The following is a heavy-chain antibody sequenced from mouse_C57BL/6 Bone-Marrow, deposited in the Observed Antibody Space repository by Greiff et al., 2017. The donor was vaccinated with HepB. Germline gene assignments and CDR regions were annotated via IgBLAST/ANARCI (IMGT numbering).Heavy chain of an antibody. CDR2: IYPGSGNT. CDR1: GYTFTDYY. D-gene: IGHD1-1*01. V-gene: IGHV1-76*01. Sequence: VKLQESGAELVRPGASVKLSCKASGYTFTDYYINWVKQRPGQGLEWIARIYPGSGNTYYNEKFKGKATLTAEKSSSTAYMQLSSLTSEDSAVYFCARPSYTVVATDAMDYWGQGTSVTVSS. CDR3: ARPSYTVVATDAMDY. J-gene: IGHJ4*01.